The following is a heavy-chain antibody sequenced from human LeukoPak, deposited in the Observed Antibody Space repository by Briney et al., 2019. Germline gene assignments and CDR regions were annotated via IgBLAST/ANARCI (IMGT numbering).Heavy chain of an antibody. V-gene: IGHV3-23*01. J-gene: IGHJ4*02. D-gene: IGHD6-13*01. CDR2: ISGSGGSR. Sequence: GSLRLSCAASGFTFSTYTMSWVRQAPGKGLEWVSIISGSGGSRYYADSVKGRFTISRDNSKNTLYLQMNSLRVEDTAVYYCATSGSWYFFDYWGQGTLVIVSS. CDR1: GFTFSTYT. CDR3: ATSGSWYFFDY.